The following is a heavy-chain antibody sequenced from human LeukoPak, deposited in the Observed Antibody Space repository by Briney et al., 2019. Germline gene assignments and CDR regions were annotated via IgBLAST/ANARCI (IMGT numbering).Heavy chain of an antibody. Sequence: GGSLRLSCAASGFTFSSYWMSWVRQAPGKGLEWVANIKQDGSEKYYVDSVKGRFTISRDNAKNSLYLQMNSLRAEDTAVYYCARDPHSYYYYGMDVWGQGTTVTVSS. V-gene: IGHV3-7*01. CDR3: ARDPHSYYYYGMDV. CDR2: IKQDGSEK. J-gene: IGHJ6*02. CDR1: GFTFSSYW.